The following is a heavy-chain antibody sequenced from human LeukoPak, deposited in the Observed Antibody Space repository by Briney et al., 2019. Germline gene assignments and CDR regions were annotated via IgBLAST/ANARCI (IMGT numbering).Heavy chain of an antibody. CDR1: GSSFGDYY. D-gene: IGHD3-10*01. J-gene: IGHJ5*02. Sequence: SETLSLTCTVSGSSFGDYYWSWIRQPAGQGLEWMGRICISGSTTYNHSLKSQVTMSVDTSKSQFHLNLMSVTAADAAVYDCTSDRGTPGGVEFDTWGQGTLVTVSS. CDR2: ICISGST. CDR3: TSDRGTPGGVEFDT. V-gene: IGHV4-4*07.